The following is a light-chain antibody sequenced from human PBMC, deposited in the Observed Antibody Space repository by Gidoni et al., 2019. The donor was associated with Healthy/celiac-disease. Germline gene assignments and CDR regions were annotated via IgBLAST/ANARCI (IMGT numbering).Light chain of an antibody. CDR2: DAS. CDR1: QSISSW. CDR3: QQYNSYSRT. J-gene: IGKJ1*01. V-gene: IGKV1-5*01. Sequence: DIQMTLPPSTLSASVGDRVTITCRASQSISSWLAWYQQKPGKAPKLLIYDASSLESGVPSRFSGSGSGTEFTLTISSLQPDDFATYYCQQYNSYSRTFGQGTKVEIK.